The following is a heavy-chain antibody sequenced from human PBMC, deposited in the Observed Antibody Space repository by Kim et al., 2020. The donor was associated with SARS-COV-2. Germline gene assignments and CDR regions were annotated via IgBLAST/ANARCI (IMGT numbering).Heavy chain of an antibody. CDR2: GYYSWST. D-gene: IGHD3-22*01. CDR3: ARLQVPYYYDSSGYWFDP. CDR1: GGSISSYY. V-gene: IGHV4-59*13. Sequence: SETLSLTCTVSGGSISSYYWSWSRNPPRQGQEWIGYGYYSWSTNYNSSLTSQVTISIDTSKNQFYLKLSSVTAADTAVYYCARLQVPYYYDSSGYWFDPWGPGTLGTVSS. J-gene: IGHJ5*02.